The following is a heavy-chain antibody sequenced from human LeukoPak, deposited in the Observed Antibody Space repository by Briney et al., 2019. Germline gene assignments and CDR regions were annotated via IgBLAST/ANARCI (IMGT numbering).Heavy chain of an antibody. V-gene: IGHV4-59*02. CDR2: ISYGGST. J-gene: IGHJ5*02. CDR1: GDSVSSYY. CDR3: ARKRWLQHNWFDP. D-gene: IGHD5-24*01. Sequence: PSETLSLTCTASGDSVSSYYWVWIRQPPGKGLEWIGYISYGGSTYYYPSLKSRVTISVDTSKNEFSLKLSSVTAADTDAYYCARKRWLQHNWFDPWGEGTLVTVSS.